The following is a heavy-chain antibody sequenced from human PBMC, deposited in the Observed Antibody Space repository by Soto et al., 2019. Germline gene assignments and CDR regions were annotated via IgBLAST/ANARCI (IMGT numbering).Heavy chain of an antibody. CDR2: IHYTGSV. J-gene: IGHJ5*02. CDR3: ARQTVCSGGSCYSPWFDP. CDR1: GGSLNSEHYH. Sequence: SETLSLTCTVSGGSLNSEHYHWTWIRQAPGKGLEWIGYIHYTGSVRYNPSLQSRITISVDTSKNQFSLKLSSVTAADTAVYYCARQTVCSGGSCYSPWFDPWGQGTLVTVSS. V-gene: IGHV4-30-4*01. D-gene: IGHD2-15*01.